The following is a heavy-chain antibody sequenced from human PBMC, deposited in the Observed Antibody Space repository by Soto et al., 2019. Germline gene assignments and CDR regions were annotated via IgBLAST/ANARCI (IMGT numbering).Heavy chain of an antibody. Sequence: GGSLRLSCGASGFTFSNYYMSWIRQAPGKGLEWVSYISSTGRTIYYADSVKGRFTVSRGNAQNSLSLKLNSLRVEDTAVYYCAKQVRDGTSSPYYFDYWGQGTLVTVSS. CDR1: GFTFSNYY. V-gene: IGHV3-11*01. CDR2: ISSTGRTI. J-gene: IGHJ4*02. D-gene: IGHD6-6*01. CDR3: AKQVRDGTSSPYYFDY.